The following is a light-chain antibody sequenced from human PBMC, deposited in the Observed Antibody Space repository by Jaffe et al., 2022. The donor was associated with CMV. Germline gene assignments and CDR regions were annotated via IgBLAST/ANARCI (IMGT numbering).Light chain of an antibody. V-gene: IGLV3-19*01. CDR1: SLRSYY. Sequence: SSELTQDPAVSVALGQTVRITCQGDSLRSYYANWYQQKPGQAPLLVIYGKNNRPSGIPDRFSGSISGNTASLTITGAQAEDEADYYCHSRDSSVNSFHVVFGGGTKLAVL. J-gene: IGLJ2*01. CDR2: GKN. CDR3: HSRDSSVNSFHVV.